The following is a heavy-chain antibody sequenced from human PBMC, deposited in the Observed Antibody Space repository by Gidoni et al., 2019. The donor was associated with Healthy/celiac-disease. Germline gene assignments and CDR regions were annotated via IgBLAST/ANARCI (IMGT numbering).Heavy chain of an antibody. J-gene: IGHJ5*02. Sequence: STNYNPSLKSRVTISVDKSKNQFSLKLSSVTAADTAVYYCARDGPRPPDNWFDPWGQGTLVTVSS. V-gene: IGHV4-4*02. CDR3: ARDGPRPPDNWFDP. D-gene: IGHD6-6*01. CDR2: ST.